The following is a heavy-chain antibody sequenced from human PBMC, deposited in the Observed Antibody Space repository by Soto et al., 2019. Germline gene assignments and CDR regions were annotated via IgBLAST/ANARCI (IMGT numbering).Heavy chain of an antibody. CDR2: INPNSGGT. CDR3: ARGRYSSSSVWFDP. V-gene: IGHV1-2*02. CDR1: GYAFTGYY. D-gene: IGHD6-6*01. Sequence: GASVKVPCKASGYAFTGYYMHWVRQAPGQGLEWMGWINPNSGGTNYAQKFQGRVTMTRDTSISTAYMELSRLRSDDTAVYYCARGRYSSSSVWFDPWGQGTLVTVS. J-gene: IGHJ5*02.